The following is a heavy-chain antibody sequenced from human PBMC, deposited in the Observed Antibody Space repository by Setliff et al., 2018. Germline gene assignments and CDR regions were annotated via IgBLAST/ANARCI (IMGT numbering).Heavy chain of an antibody. CDR2: VYPGDSET. CDR1: GYSFPSYW. Sequence: PGESLKISCEASGYSFPSYWIGWVRQMPGKGLEWMGSVYPGDSETRYSPSFQGQVTISADKSIGTAYLQWSSLKIEDTAVYYCTTSGAAAINGLFDHWGQGTLVTVSS. J-gene: IGHJ4*02. D-gene: IGHD5-12*01. V-gene: IGHV5-51*01. CDR3: TTSGAAAINGLFDH.